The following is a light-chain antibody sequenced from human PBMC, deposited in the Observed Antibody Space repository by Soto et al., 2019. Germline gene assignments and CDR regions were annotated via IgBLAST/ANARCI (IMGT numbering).Light chain of an antibody. CDR2: WAS. Sequence: DIVMAQSPDSLAVSLGERATINCKSSQSVLSSSDRRNYLAWYQQKPGQPLKLLIYWASIRESGVPDRFSGSASGTDFTLTISSLQAEDVAVYYWQQYYATPLTFGQGTKLEI. V-gene: IGKV4-1*01. J-gene: IGKJ2*01. CDR3: QQYYATPLT. CDR1: QSVLSSSDRRNY.